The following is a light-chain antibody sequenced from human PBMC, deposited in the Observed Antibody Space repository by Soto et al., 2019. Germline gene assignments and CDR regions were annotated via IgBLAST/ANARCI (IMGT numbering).Light chain of an antibody. CDR2: DAS. CDR3: QQAYSSPWT. Sequence: IQMTQSPSTLSASVGDRVTITCRASQSISSWLAWYQQKPGKAPKVLIFDASSLQSGVPSRFSGGGSGTDFTLTISSLQPEDFATYFCQQAYSSPWTFGQGTKVDIK. V-gene: IGKV1-5*01. J-gene: IGKJ1*01. CDR1: QSISSW.